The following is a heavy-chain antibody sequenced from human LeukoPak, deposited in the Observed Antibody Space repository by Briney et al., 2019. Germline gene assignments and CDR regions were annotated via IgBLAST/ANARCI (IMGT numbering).Heavy chain of an antibody. Sequence: SETLSLTCTVSGGSISSSSYYWGWIRQPPGKGLEWIGSIYYGGSTYYNPSLKSRVTISQDTSKNQFSLKVSSVTAADTAVYHCARRTHCTGGSCYPVWGQGTTVTVS. D-gene: IGHD2-15*01. CDR1: GGSISSSSYY. CDR3: ARRTHCTGGSCYPV. V-gene: IGHV4-39*01. CDR2: IYYGGST. J-gene: IGHJ6*02.